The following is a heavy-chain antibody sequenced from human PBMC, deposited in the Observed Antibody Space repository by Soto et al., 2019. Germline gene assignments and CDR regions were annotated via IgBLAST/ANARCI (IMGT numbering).Heavy chain of an antibody. D-gene: IGHD5-12*01. CDR2: INPNSGGT. V-gene: IGHV1-2*04. Sequence: QVQLVQSGAEVKKPGASVKVSCKASGYTFTGYYMHWVRQAPGQGLEWMGWINPNSGGTNYAQKFQGWVTMTRDTPLSTADRELSRLRSDDTGGYYCARGGGRWLQLDYWGQGTLVTVSS. CDR1: GYTFTGYY. J-gene: IGHJ4*02. CDR3: ARGGGRWLQLDY.